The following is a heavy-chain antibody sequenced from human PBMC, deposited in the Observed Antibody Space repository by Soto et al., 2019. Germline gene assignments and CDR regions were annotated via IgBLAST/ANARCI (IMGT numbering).Heavy chain of an antibody. D-gene: IGHD4-17*01. CDR2: INAGNGNT. J-gene: IGHJ3*02. Sequence: QVQLVQSGAEVKKPGASVKVSCKASGYTFTGYTIHWVLQAPGQRLEWMGWINAGNGNTKYSQKFQGRVTIARDTSASTAYRELSSLRSEDTAVYSCARIGALTTDAFDIWGQGTMVTVSS. CDR1: GYTFTGYT. V-gene: IGHV1-3*01. CDR3: ARIGALTTDAFDI.